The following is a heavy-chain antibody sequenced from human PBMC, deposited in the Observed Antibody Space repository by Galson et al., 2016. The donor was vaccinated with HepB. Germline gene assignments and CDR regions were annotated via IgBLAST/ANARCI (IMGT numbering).Heavy chain of an antibody. CDR2: ISHRGET. J-gene: IGHJ6*03. CDR3: ARGGNSGYGGFDYPKFYMDV. D-gene: IGHD5-12*01. V-gene: IGHV4-34*01. CDR1: GGSFSGYY. Sequence: SETLSLTCTMSGGSFSGYYWSWVRQSPGKVMEWIGEISHRGETNYNPSLETRVTMSVDSSMKQFSLNLKSLTAAETATYYCARGGNSGYGGFDYPKFYMDVWGKGATVTVSS.